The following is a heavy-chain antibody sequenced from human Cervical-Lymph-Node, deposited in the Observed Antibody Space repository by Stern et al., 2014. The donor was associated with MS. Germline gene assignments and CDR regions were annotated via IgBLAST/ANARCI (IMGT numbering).Heavy chain of an antibody. CDR1: GGSVSSGSRY. V-gene: IGHV4-31*03. Sequence: QVQLQESGPGLVKLSQTLSLTCTASGGSVSSGSRYWSWIRPHPGTGLEWIGYISYSGNTYYSPSLQSRLTISMDTSKNQFSLKLRSVTATDTAIYYCARVTEFLRFFYPDYWGQGTLVTVSS. J-gene: IGHJ4*02. CDR3: ARVTEFLRFFYPDY. D-gene: IGHD3-3*01. CDR2: ISYSGNT.